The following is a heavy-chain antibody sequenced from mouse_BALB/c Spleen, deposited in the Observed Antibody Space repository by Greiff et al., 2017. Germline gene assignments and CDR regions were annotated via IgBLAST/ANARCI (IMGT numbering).Heavy chain of an antibody. CDR2: ISNLAYSI. J-gene: IGHJ2*01. Sequence: EVKLQESGGGLVQPGGSRKLSCAASGFTFSDYGMAWVRQAPGKGPEWVAFISNLAYSIYYADTVTGRFTISRENAKNTLYLEMSSLRSEDTAMYYCARSTMITTLFDYWGQGTTLTVSS. CDR1: GFTFSDYG. CDR3: ARSTMITTLFDY. V-gene: IGHV5-15*02. D-gene: IGHD2-4*01.